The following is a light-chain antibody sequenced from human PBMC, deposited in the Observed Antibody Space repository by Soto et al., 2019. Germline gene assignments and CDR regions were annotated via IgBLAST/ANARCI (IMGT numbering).Light chain of an antibody. V-gene: IGLV1-44*01. Sequence: QSVLTQPPSASGTPGQRVTISCSGSSSNVGINSVNWYQQVPGTTPRLLIFNNNQRPSGIPDRFSGSKSGTSASLAISGLQSEDEADYYCAAWDDSLNPSYVFGTGTKVTGL. CDR2: NNN. J-gene: IGLJ1*01. CDR1: SSNVGINS. CDR3: AAWDDSLNPSYV.